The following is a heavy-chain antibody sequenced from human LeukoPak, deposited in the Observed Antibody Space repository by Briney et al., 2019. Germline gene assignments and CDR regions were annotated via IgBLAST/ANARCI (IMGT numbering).Heavy chain of an antibody. CDR1: GFTFSSYA. V-gene: IGHV3-23*01. Sequence: GGSLRLSCVASGFTFSSYAMSWVRQAPGKGLEWVSGVTASGGSTPYADPVKGRFTISRDTSKNTLYLQMNSLRAEDTAVYYCAKDREWLVAFENWGPGTMVTVSS. D-gene: IGHD6-19*01. J-gene: IGHJ3*02. CDR2: VTASGGST. CDR3: AKDREWLVAFEN.